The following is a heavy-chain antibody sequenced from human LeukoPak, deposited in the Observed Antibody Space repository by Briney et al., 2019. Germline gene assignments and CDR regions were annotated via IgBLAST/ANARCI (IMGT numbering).Heavy chain of an antibody. J-gene: IGHJ6*02. V-gene: IGHV4-39*01. CDR2: IYFSGST. CDR1: GGSFSSTSYY. D-gene: IGHD2-21*02. Sequence: ASETLSLTCSVSGGSFSSTSYYWGWIRLPPGKGLEWIGSIYFSGSTYYSPSLKSRVTISVDTSKNQFSLRLSSVTAAGTAVYYCARHRRFNGWRDCDYGMDVWGQGTTVTVSS. CDR3: ARHRRFNGWRDCDYGMDV.